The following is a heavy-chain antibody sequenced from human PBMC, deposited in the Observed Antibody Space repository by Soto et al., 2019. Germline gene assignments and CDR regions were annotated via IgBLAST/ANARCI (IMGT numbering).Heavy chain of an antibody. J-gene: IGHJ4*02. D-gene: IGHD5-18*01. Sequence: SETLSLTCTVSGGSVTSDEDYWTWIRQSPGKGLEGIGYISNSGSTGYNPSLKTRLSMSVDRSKNQFTLRLTSVTAADTAVYFCATESGSTYGYFDHWGQGTQVTV. CDR2: ISNSGST. V-gene: IGHV4-30-4*01. CDR3: ATESGSTYGYFDH. CDR1: GGSVTSDEDY.